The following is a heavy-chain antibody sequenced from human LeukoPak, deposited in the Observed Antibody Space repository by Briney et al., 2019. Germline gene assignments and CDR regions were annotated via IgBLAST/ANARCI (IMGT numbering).Heavy chain of an antibody. D-gene: IGHD3-22*01. V-gene: IGHV3-74*01. J-gene: IGHJ4*02. CDR3: ARDSWSYYDSRVYSLAYDY. CDR1: GFTFSSYW. Sequence: PGGSLRLSCAASGFTFSSYWMHWVRQAPGKGLVWVSRINSDGSSTSYADSVKGRFTISRDNAKNTLYLQMNSLRAEDTAVYYCARDSWSYYDSRVYSLAYDYGGREPLVPVSS. CDR2: INSDGSST.